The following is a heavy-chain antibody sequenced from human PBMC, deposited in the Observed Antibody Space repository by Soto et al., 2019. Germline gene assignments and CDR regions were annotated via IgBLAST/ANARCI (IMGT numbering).Heavy chain of an antibody. CDR1: GGSISSRCYF. CDR3: ARVGYSSSWYYFDY. D-gene: IGHD6-13*01. V-gene: IGHV4-61*01. J-gene: IGHJ4*02. CDR2: IYYSGST. Sequence: SETLSLTCTVSGGSISSRCYFWSWHPPHPGKGLEWIGYIYYSGSTNYSPSLKSRVAISVDTSKNQFSLKLSSVTAADTAVYYCARVGYSSSWYYFDYWGQGTLVTVSS.